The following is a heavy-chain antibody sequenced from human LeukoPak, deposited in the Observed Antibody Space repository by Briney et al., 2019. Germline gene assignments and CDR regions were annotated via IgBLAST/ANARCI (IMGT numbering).Heavy chain of an antibody. D-gene: IGHD3-3*01. J-gene: IGHJ6*03. V-gene: IGHV4-4*07. CDR3: ARGRESSYYDFWSSYYTGYYYYYMDV. CDR2: IYTSGST. CDR1: GGSISSYY. Sequence: SETLSLTCTVSGGSISSYYWSWIRQPAGKGLEWIGRIYTSGSTNYNPSLKSRVTMSVDTSKNQFSLKLSSVTAADTAVYYCARGRESSYYDFWSSYYTGYYYYYMDVSGKGTTVTVSS.